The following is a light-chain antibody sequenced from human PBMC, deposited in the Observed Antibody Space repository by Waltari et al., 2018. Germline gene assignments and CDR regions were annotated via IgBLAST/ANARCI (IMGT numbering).Light chain of an antibody. Sequence: QSVLTQPPSVSAAPGQRVTISCPGGSSNIGNNYVSWYRQFPGTAPNLLIYENSERPSGIPGRCSGSKSGTSATLDITGLQAGDEADYYCGTWDSSLSGAVFGGGTHLTVL. CDR1: SSNIGNNY. CDR3: GTWDSSLSGAV. CDR2: ENS. V-gene: IGLV1-51*02. J-gene: IGLJ7*01.